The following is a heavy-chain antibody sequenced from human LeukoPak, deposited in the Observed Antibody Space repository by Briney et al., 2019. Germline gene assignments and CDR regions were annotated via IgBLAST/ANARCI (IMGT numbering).Heavy chain of an antibody. V-gene: IGHV1-2*02. CDR3: ARDSVGATSEYYFDY. CDR2: INPNSGGT. J-gene: IGHJ4*02. Sequence: ASVKVSCKASGYTFTSYYMHWVRQAPGQGLEWMGWINPNSGGTNYAQKFQGRVTMTRDTSISTAYMELSRLRSDDTAVYYCARDSVGATSEYYFDYWGQGTLVTVSS. CDR1: GYTFTSYY. D-gene: IGHD1-26*01.